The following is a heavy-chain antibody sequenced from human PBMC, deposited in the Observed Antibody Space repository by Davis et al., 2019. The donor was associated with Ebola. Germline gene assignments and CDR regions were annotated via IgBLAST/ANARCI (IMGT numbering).Heavy chain of an antibody. D-gene: IGHD3-3*01. V-gene: IGHV4-59*12. CDR1: GGSFSGYY. CDR3: ASTIFGVVIHPYYFDY. J-gene: IGHJ4*02. Sequence: SETLSLTCAVYGGSFSGYYWSWIRQPPGKGLEWIGYIYYSGNTNYNPSLKSRVTISVDTPKNQFSLKLSSVTAADTAVYYCASTIFGVVIHPYYFDYWGQGTPVTVSS. CDR2: IYYSGNT.